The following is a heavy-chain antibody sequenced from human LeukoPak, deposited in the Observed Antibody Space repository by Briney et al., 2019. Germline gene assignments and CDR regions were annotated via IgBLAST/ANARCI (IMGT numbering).Heavy chain of an antibody. Sequence: PGGSLRLSCAASGFTFSSYAMHWVRQAPGKGLEWVSGISWNSGSIGYADSVKGRFTISRDNSKNTLYLQMNSLRTEDTAVYYCARTRAAAGYSSFWFDPWGQGTLVTVSS. D-gene: IGHD6-13*01. J-gene: IGHJ5*02. CDR3: ARTRAAAGYSSFWFDP. CDR2: ISWNSGSI. V-gene: IGHV3-9*01. CDR1: GFTFSSYA.